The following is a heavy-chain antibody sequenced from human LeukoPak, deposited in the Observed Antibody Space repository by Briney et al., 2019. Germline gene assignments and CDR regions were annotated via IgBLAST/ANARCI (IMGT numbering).Heavy chain of an antibody. J-gene: IGHJ6*02. CDR2: IYYSGST. V-gene: IGHV4-59*01. CDR1: GGSISSYY. Sequence: SETLSLTCTVSGGSISSYYWSWIRQPPGKGLEWIGYIYYSGSTNCNPSLKSRVTISVDTSKNQFSLKLSSVTAADTAVYYCARASTPYYYYGMDVWGQGTTVTVSS. CDR3: ARASTPYYYYGMDV.